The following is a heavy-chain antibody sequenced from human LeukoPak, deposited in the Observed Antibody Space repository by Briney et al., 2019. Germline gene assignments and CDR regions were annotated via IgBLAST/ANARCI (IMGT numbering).Heavy chain of an antibody. CDR3: ARERGYYDSSGYYSDI. V-gene: IGHV1-46*01. D-gene: IGHD3-22*01. Sequence: ASVKVSCKASGYTFISYYMHWVRQAPGQGLEWMGIINPSGGTTSYAQKFQGRVTMTRDTSTSTVYMELSSLRSEDTAVYYCARERGYYDSSGYYSDIWGQGTMVTVSS. CDR1: GYTFISYY. J-gene: IGHJ3*02. CDR2: INPSGGTT.